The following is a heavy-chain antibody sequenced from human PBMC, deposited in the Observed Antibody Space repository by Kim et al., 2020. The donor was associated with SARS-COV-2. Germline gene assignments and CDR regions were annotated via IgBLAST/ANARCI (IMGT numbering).Heavy chain of an antibody. CDR3: ARGPLGAMINYYYYGMDV. CDR2: IYYSGST. CDR1: GGSISSYY. J-gene: IGHJ6*02. Sequence: SETLSLTCTVSGGSISSYYWSWIRQPPGKGLEWIGYIYYSGSTNYNPSLKSRVTISVDTSKNQFSLELSSVTAADTAVYYCARGPLGAMINYYYYGMDVWRQGTTVTVSS. V-gene: IGHV4-59*01. D-gene: IGHD3-22*01.